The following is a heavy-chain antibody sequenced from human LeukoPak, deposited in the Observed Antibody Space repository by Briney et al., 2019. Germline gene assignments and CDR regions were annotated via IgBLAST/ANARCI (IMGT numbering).Heavy chain of an antibody. V-gene: IGHV3-21*01. CDR2: ISSSSSYI. CDR3: ARESGQLLFLEY. D-gene: IGHD2-2*01. Sequence: GGSLRLSCAASGFTFSSYSMNWVRQAPGKGLEWVSSISSSSSYIYYADSVKGRFTISRDNAKNTLYLQMNSLRAEDTAVYYCARESGQLLFLEYWGQGTLVTVSS. J-gene: IGHJ4*02. CDR1: GFTFSSYS.